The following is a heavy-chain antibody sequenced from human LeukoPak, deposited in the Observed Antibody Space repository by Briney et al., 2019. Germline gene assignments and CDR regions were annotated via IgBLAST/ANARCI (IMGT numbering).Heavy chain of an antibody. V-gene: IGHV3-30-3*01. CDR1: GFTFSSYA. D-gene: IGHD4-23*01. Sequence: PGGSLRLSCAASGFTFSSYAMHWVRQAPGKGLEWVAVISYDGSNKYYADSVMGRFTISRDNSKNTLYLQMNSLRAEDTAVYYCARAAKSGNSRGWFDPWGQGTLVTVSS. CDR2: ISYDGSNK. J-gene: IGHJ5*02. CDR3: ARAAKSGNSRGWFDP.